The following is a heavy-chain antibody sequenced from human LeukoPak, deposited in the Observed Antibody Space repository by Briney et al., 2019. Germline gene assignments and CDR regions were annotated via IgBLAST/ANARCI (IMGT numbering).Heavy chain of an antibody. CDR1: GFTFSSYW. CDR2: IDSDGSTT. D-gene: IGHD3-22*01. V-gene: IGHV3-74*01. J-gene: IGHJ4*02. CDR3: ARSVYDSGGYYRVLDY. Sequence: GGSLRLSCAASGFTFSSYWMHWVRQAPGKGLMWVSRIDSDGSTTSYADSVKGRFTISRDNAKNTLYPQMNSLRAEDTAVYYCARSVYDSGGYYRVLDYWGRGTLVTVSS.